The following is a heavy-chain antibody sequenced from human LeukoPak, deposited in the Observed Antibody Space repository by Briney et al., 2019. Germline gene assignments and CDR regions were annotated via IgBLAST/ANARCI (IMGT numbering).Heavy chain of an antibody. D-gene: IGHD3-22*01. CDR3: ARDRVTSSGYPPSEGWFDP. J-gene: IGHJ5*02. Sequence: GGSLRLSCAASGFTFSSYSMNWVRQAPGKGLEWVSYISSSSSTIYYADSVKGRFTISRDNAKNSLYLQMNSLRAEDTAVYYCARDRVTSSGYPPSEGWFDPWGQGTLVTVSS. CDR1: GFTFSSYS. CDR2: ISSSSSTI. V-gene: IGHV3-48*04.